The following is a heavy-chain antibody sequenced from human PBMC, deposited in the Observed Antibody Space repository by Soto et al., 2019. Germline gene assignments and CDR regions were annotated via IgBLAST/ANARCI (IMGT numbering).Heavy chain of an antibody. CDR3: ARQEYYGSSGYYQYYFDY. J-gene: IGHJ4*02. Sequence: SETLSLTCTVTGGSISSSSYYWGWIRQPPGKGLEWIGSFYYSGSTYYNPSLKSRVTISVDTSKNQFSLKLSSVTAADTAVYYCARQEYYGSSGYYQYYFDYWGQGTLVTVSS. CDR2: FYYSGST. D-gene: IGHD3-22*01. V-gene: IGHV4-39*01. CDR1: GGSISSSSYY.